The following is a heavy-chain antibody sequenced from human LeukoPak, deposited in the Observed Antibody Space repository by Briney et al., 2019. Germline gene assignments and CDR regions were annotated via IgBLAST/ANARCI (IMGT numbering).Heavy chain of an antibody. CDR2: IYHSGST. CDR3: ARGSSSWYGNSFDY. CDR1: GGSISSGGYS. J-gene: IGHJ4*02. D-gene: IGHD6-13*01. V-gene: IGHV4-30-2*01. Sequence: SETLSLTCAVSGGSISSGGYSWSWIRQPPGKGLEWIGYIYHSGSTYYNPSLKSRVTMSVDTSKNQFSLKLTSVTAADTAMYYCARGSSSWYGNSFDYWGQGALVTVSS.